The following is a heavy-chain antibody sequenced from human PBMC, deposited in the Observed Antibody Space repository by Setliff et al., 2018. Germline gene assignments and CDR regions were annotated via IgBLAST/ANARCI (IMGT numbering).Heavy chain of an antibody. V-gene: IGHV1-18*01. D-gene: IGHD2-2*01. Sequence: GASVKVSCKTSGYTFTNFDINWVRQAPGQGLEWMGWNSAYAQKFQGRVTMTTDTPTSTAYMELRSLRSDDTAVYYCARGPPDFVVVPAAAKFDFWGQGALVTVPS. CDR3: ARGPPDFVVVPAAAKFDF. J-gene: IGHJ4*02. CDR1: GYTFTNFD. CDR2: NSA.